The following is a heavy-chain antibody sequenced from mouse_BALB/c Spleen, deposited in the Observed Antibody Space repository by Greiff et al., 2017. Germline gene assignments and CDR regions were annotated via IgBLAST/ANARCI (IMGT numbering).Heavy chain of an antibody. CDR3: ARNDYDGYYYAMDY. CDR2: INPSTGYT. V-gene: IGHV1-4*01. CDR1: GYAFSSYW. Sequence: VQLQESGAELVRPGSSVKISCKASGYAFSSYWMNWVKQRPGQGLEWIGYINPSTGYTEYNQKFKDKATLTADKSSSTAYMQLSSLTSEDSAVYYCARNDYDGYYYAMDYWGQGTSVTVSS. D-gene: IGHD2-4*01. J-gene: IGHJ4*01.